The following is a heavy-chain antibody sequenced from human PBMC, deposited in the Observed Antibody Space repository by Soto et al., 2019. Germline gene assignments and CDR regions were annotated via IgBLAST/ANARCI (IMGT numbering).Heavy chain of an antibody. V-gene: IGHV3-33*08. J-gene: IGHJ4*02. CDR1: GFTFRNHA. D-gene: IGHD2-8*01. CDR3: ARAQGVVIIKDH. Sequence: QVQLVESGGGVVQPGRSLRLSCAASGFTFRNHAMHWVRQAPGKGLEWVGLIWYDGTSKYYADSVKGRFTISRDNSKNTLDLEMNSLRVEDTAIYYCARAQGVVIIKDHWGQGTLVTVSS. CDR2: IWYDGTSK.